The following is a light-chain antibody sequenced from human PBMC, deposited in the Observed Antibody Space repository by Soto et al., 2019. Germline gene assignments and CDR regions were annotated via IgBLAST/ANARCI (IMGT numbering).Light chain of an antibody. CDR2: DAS. CDR3: QQRSNWPRT. V-gene: IGKV3-11*01. CDR1: QSVSSY. J-gene: IGKJ1*01. Sequence: EIVLTQSPATLSLSPGERATLSCRASQSVSSYFAWYQQKPGQAPRLLIYDASNRATGITARFSVSGSGTDFTLTISSLEPEDFAVYYCQQRSNWPRTFGQGTKVEIK.